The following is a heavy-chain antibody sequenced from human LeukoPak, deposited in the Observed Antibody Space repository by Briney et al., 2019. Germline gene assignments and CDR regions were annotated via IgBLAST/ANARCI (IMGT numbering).Heavy chain of an antibody. CDR3: AKTGSSIASRPPDY. Sequence: SETLSLTCTVSGGSFSRSPYYWGWIRQPPGKGLEWIGSVYDSGSTFYNPSLESRVTISIDTFKNQFSLMLTSVTAADTAVYYCAKTGSSIASRPPDYWGQGTLVIVSS. CDR1: GGSFSRSPYY. D-gene: IGHD6-6*01. CDR2: VYDSGST. V-gene: IGHV4-39*07. J-gene: IGHJ4*02.